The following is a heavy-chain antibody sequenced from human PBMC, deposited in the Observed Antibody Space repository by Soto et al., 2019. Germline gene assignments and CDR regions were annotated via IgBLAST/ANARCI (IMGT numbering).Heavy chain of an antibody. CDR1: GVSIHNSHSF. Sequence: QVHLQESGPGLVKPSETLSLTCAVSGVSIHNSHSFWGWIRQPPGKGLEFIANVYYSGGAHYNPYCKSRVTISVDTATNQVALRMSSVTAADTAVYFCGRVVEGATRHTDFDSWGQGTLVTVSS. J-gene: IGHJ5*01. V-gene: IGHV4-39*01. CDR3: GRVVEGATRHTDFDS. CDR2: VYYSGGA. D-gene: IGHD2-21*01.